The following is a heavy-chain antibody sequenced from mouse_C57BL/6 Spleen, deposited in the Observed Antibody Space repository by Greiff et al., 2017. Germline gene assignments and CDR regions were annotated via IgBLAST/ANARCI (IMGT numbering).Heavy chain of an antibody. Sequence: DVKLVESGGGLVKPGGSLKLSCAASGFTFSSYAMSWVRQTPEKRLEWVATISDGGSYTYYPDNVKGRFTISRDNAKNNLYLQMSHLKSEDTAMYYCARDRSNYVSAMDYWGQGTSVTVSS. D-gene: IGHD2-5*01. CDR2: ISDGGSYT. V-gene: IGHV5-4*01. CDR1: GFTFSSYA. CDR3: ARDRSNYVSAMDY. J-gene: IGHJ4*01.